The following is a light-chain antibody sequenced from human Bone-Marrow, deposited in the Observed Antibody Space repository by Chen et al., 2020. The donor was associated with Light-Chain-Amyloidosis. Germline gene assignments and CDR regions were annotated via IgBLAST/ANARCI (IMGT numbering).Light chain of an antibody. CDR3: CSYTNSNTHV. CDR1: SSDVGGHNY. V-gene: IGLV2-14*03. Sequence: QSALTQPASVSGSPGQSINISCTGSSSDVGGHNYVSWYQQHPGKAPKVIIYDVSNRPSGVSNRFSGSKSGNMASLTISGLQTEDEADYYCCSYTNSNTHVFGTGTKVTVL. CDR2: DVS. J-gene: IGLJ1*01.